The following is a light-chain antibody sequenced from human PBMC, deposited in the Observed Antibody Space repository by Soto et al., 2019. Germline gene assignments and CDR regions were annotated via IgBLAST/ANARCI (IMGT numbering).Light chain of an antibody. J-gene: IGLJ2*01. CDR3: CSYADSSRTLV. Sequence: QSALTQPASVSGSPGQWITISCTGTSSDIGYYNYVSWYQQDPGKAPKLIIYEVSNRPSGVSNRFSGSKSGNTASLTISGLQAEDEADYYCCSYADSSRTLVFGGGTKLTVL. V-gene: IGLV2-14*01. CDR2: EVS. CDR1: SSDIGYYNY.